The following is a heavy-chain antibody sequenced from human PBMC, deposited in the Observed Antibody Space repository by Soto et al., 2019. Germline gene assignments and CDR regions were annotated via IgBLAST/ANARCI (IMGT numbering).Heavy chain of an antibody. CDR1: GVPFNSYG. J-gene: IGHJ4*02. Sequence: QMVLLQSGTEVKRPGSSVKASCNASGVPFNSYGFAWVRQAPGRGLEWVGRINPASQLRNYEQSLQGRVTITADTSTTTAYMELSGLTSEDTAVHYCAKMKLASLDHWGQGTLVTVSS. CDR2: INPASQLR. CDR3: AKMKLASLDH. V-gene: IGHV1-69*09.